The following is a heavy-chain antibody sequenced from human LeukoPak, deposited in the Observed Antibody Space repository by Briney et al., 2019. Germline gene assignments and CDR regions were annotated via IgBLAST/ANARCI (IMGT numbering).Heavy chain of an antibody. CDR2: IYYSGST. Sequence: SETLSLTCTVSGGSISSSSYYWGWIRQPPGKGLEWIGSIYYSGSTYYNPSLKSRVTISVDTSKNQFSLKLSTVTAADTAVYYCARVVMKTGAFDIWGQGTMVTVSS. V-gene: IGHV4-39*07. CDR3: ARVVMKTGAFDI. D-gene: IGHD2-21*01. CDR1: GGSISSSSYY. J-gene: IGHJ3*02.